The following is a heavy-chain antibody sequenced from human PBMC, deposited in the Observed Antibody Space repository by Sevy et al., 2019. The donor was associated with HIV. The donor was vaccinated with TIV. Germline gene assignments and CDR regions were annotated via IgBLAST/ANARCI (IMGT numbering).Heavy chain of an antibody. V-gene: IGHV1-18*01. D-gene: IGHD3-3*01. CDR1: GYTFTSYG. CDR2: ISAYNGNT. Sequence: ASVKVSCKASGYTFTSYGIAWVRLAPGQGLEWMGWISAYNGNTNYAREFQGRLTMTTDTSTTTVYMDLRSLRSDDTAVYYCAFTKGVFGVVMTSFFFDFWGQGTPVTVSS. CDR3: AFTKGVFGVVMTSFFFDF. J-gene: IGHJ4*02.